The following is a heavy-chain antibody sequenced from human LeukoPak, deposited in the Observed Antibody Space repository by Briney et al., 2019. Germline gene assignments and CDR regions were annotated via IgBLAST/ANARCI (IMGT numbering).Heavy chain of an antibody. D-gene: IGHD1-26*01. Sequence: PSGTLSLTCTVSGAAVSSYYWSWIRQPPGKGLEWIGFIYYSGSTNYDPSLKSRVTISVDTSKNQFSLKLNSVTAADAAVYYCARDPRTIVGASYWYFDLWGRGTLVTVSS. V-gene: IGHV4-59*02. J-gene: IGHJ2*01. CDR2: IYYSGST. CDR1: GAAVSSYY. CDR3: ARDPRTIVGASYWYFDL.